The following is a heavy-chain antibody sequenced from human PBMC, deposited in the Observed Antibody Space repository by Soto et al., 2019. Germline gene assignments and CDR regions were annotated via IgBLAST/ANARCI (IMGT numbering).Heavy chain of an antibody. CDR3: AREGAAAANWFDP. V-gene: IGHV3-33*01. J-gene: IGHJ5*02. Sequence: QVQLVESGGGVVQPGRSLRLSCAASGFTFSSYRMHWVRQAPGKGLEWVAVIWYDGSNKYYADSVKGRFTISRDNSKNTLYLKMNSLRAEDTAVYYCAREGAAAANWFDPWGQGTLVTVSS. CDR2: IWYDGSNK. D-gene: IGHD6-13*01. CDR1: GFTFSSYR.